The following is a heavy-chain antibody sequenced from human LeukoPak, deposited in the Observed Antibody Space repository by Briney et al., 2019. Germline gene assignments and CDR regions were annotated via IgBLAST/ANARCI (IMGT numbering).Heavy chain of an antibody. CDR2: INHSGST. J-gene: IGHJ3*02. V-gene: IGHV4-34*01. CDR1: GGSFSGYY. D-gene: IGHD3-10*01. Sequence: PSETLSLTCAVYGGSFSGYYWSWIRQPPGKGLEWIGEINHSGSTNYNPSLKSRVTISIDTSKNQFSLKLSPVTAADTAVYYCARDLSDYYGSGSYRPIDAFDIWGQGTMVTVSS. CDR3: ARDLSDYYGSGSYRPIDAFDI.